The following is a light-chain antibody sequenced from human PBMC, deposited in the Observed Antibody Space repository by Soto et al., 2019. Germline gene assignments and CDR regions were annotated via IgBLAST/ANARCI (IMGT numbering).Light chain of an antibody. V-gene: IGKV1-5*03. CDR1: QSIYSW. Sequence: DIQMTQSPSTLSASVGDRVTITCRASQSIYSWLAWYHQKPGKVPKLLIHQASMLESGVSSRFSGSGSGTEFTLTISSLQPDDVATYYCQQYDTYPWTFGQGTTVEIK. CDR2: QAS. J-gene: IGKJ1*01. CDR3: QQYDTYPWT.